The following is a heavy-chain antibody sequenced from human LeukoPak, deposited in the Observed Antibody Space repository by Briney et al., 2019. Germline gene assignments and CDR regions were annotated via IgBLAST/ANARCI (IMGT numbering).Heavy chain of an antibody. CDR2: IKQDGSEK. D-gene: IGHD6-13*01. Sequence: GGSLRLSCAASGFTFSSYWMSWVRQAPGKGLEWVANIKQDGSEKYYVDSVKGRFTISRDNAKNSLYLQMNSLRAEDTAVYYCARGRSSSWPHYYYYMDVWGKGTTVTVSS. V-gene: IGHV3-7*01. CDR1: GFTFSSYW. J-gene: IGHJ6*03. CDR3: ARGRSSSWPHYYYYMDV.